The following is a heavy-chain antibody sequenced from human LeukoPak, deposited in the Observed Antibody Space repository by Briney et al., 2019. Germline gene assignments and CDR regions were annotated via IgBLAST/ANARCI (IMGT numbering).Heavy chain of an antibody. J-gene: IGHJ4*02. D-gene: IGHD1/OR15-1a*01. CDR3: ARDLEQHSDY. V-gene: IGHV1-18*01. Sequence: GASVKVSCKASGYTFSSYGISWVRQAPGQGLEWMAWISAYNGNTDYAQNLRGRVTMTTDTSTRTAYMELRSLRSDDTAVYYCARDLEQHSDYWGQGTLVTVSS. CDR2: ISAYNGNT. CDR1: GYTFSSYG.